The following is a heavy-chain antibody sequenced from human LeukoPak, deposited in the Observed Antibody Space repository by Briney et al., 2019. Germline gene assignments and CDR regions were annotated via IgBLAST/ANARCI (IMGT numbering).Heavy chain of an antibody. CDR2: INPSGGST. CDR1: GYTFTSYY. Sequence: ASVKVSCKASGYTFTSYYMHWVRQAPGQGLEWMGIINPSGGSTSYAQKFQGRVTMTTDTSTSTAYMELRSLRSDDTAVYYCAREGWYDFWSGYYSMEYYFDYWGQGTLVTVSS. D-gene: IGHD3-3*01. J-gene: IGHJ4*02. CDR3: AREGWYDFWSGYYSMEYYFDY. V-gene: IGHV1-46*01.